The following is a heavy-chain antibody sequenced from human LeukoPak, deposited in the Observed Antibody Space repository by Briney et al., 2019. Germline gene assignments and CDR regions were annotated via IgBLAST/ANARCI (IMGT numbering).Heavy chain of an antibody. CDR3: AKDRSTTVTTWYFDL. Sequence: GGSLRLSCAASGFTFDDYGMSWVRQAPGKGLEGVSDINWNGGSTGYADSVKGRFTISRDNAKNSLYLQMNSLRAEDTALYYCAKDRSTTVTTWYFDLWGRGTLVTVSS. CDR2: INWNGGST. CDR1: GFTFDDYG. V-gene: IGHV3-20*04. J-gene: IGHJ2*01. D-gene: IGHD4-17*01.